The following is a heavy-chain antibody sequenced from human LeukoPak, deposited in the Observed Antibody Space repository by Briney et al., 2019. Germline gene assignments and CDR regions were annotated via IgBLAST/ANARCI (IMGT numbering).Heavy chain of an antibody. CDR2: IYSSGST. V-gene: IGHV4-39*01. Sequence: SETLSLTCTVSGASISGSGYYWGWLRQPRGKGREGIASIYSSGSTYYIASLQTRVTISIETSKNQISLRLNSVTAADTAMYYCAKSGGYGLIDYWGQGTLVTVSS. J-gene: IGHJ4*02. CDR1: GASISGSGYY. D-gene: IGHD1-26*01. CDR3: AKSGGYGLIDY.